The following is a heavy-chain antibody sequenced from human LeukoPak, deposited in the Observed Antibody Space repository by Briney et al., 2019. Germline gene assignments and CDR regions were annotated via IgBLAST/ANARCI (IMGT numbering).Heavy chain of an antibody. Sequence: SETLSLTCTVSGGSISSGSYYWSWIRQPPGKGLEWIGYIYYSGSTNYNPSLKSRVTISVDTSKNQFSLKLSSVTAADTAVYYCARHKYSYGGGWFDPWGQGTLVTVSS. CDR1: GGSISSGSYY. CDR2: IYYSGST. V-gene: IGHV4-61*01. J-gene: IGHJ5*02. CDR3: ARHKYSYGGGWFDP. D-gene: IGHD5-18*01.